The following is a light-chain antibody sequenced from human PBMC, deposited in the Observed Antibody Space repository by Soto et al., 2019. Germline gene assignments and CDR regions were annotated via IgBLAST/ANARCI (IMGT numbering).Light chain of an antibody. J-gene: IGKJ4*01. Sequence: DIVMTQSPDSLAVSLGERATINCKSSQSVLYSSNNKNYLAWYQQKPGQPPKLLIYWASTRESGVPDRFSGSGSGIDFTLTISNLQAEDVAVYYCQQYYSTPFFGGGTKMEIK. CDR1: QSVLYSSNNKNY. V-gene: IGKV4-1*01. CDR2: WAS. CDR3: QQYYSTPF.